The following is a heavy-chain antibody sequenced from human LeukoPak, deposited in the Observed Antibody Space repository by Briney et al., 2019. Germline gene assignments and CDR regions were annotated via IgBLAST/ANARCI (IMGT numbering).Heavy chain of an antibody. D-gene: IGHD5-12*01. J-gene: IGHJ4*02. CDR2: ISYSGAT. Sequence: PSETLSLTCTVSDDSITNTLFYWVWIRQAPGKGLESIGTISYSGATYYNPSLKSRVTISVDTSKNQFSLKLSSVTAADTAVYYCARGLSSPGGGYDYDYFDYWGQGTLVTVSS. V-gene: IGHV4-39*07. CDR3: ARGLSSPGGGYDYDYFDY. CDR1: DDSITNTLFY.